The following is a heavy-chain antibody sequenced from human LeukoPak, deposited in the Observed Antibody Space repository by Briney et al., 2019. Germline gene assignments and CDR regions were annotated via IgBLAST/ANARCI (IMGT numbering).Heavy chain of an antibody. Sequence: SQTLSLTCAISGDSVSSNLVTWNWIRQSPSRGLEWLGRTYYRSKWSNDYVISLEGRITINPDTSKNQLSLQVNSVTPEDTAVYYCARATGNSYDYWGQGTLVTVSS. V-gene: IGHV6-1*01. CDR3: ARATGNSYDY. CDR1: GDSVSSNLVT. J-gene: IGHJ4*01. CDR2: TYYRSKWSN. D-gene: IGHD1-26*01.